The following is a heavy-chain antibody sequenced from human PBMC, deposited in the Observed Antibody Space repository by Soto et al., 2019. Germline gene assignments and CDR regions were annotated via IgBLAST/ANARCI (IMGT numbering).Heavy chain of an antibody. CDR3: AHRPQNCSSTSCYIVPFDY. J-gene: IGHJ4*02. CDR1: GFSLSTSGVG. D-gene: IGHD2-2*02. V-gene: IGHV2-5*02. Sequence: QITLKESGPTLVKPTQTLTLTCTFSGFSLSTSGVGVGWIRQPPGKALEWLALIYWDDDKRYSPSLKSRLTITKDTSKNQVVLTMTNMDPVDTATYYCAHRPQNCSSTSCYIVPFDYWGQGTLVTVSS. CDR2: IYWDDDK.